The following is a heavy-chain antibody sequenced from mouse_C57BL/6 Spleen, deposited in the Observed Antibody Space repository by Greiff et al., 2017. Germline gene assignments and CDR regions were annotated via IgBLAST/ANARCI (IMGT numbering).Heavy chain of an antibody. Sequence: QVQLQQSGAELVRPGASVTLSCKASGYTFTDYEMHWVKQTPVHGLEWIGAIDPETGGTAYNQKFKGKAILTADKSSSTAYMELRSLTSEDSAVYYCTRSHYDYSFGGWGQGTTLTVSS. D-gene: IGHD2-4*01. CDR1: GYTFTDYE. V-gene: IGHV1-15*01. CDR2: IDPETGGT. J-gene: IGHJ2*01. CDR3: TRSHYDYSFGG.